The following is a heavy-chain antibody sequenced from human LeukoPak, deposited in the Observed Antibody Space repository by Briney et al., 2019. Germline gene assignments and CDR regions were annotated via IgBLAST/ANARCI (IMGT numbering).Heavy chain of an antibody. V-gene: IGHV4-39*07. D-gene: IGHD2-15*01. Sequence: SETLSLTCTVSGGSISSSSYYWGWIRQPPGKGLEWIGSIYYSGSTYYNPSLKSRVTISVDTSKNQFSLKLSSVTAADTAVYYCVTLGYCSGGSCSFDYWGQGTLVTVSS. J-gene: IGHJ4*02. CDR2: IYYSGST. CDR3: VTLGYCSGGSCSFDY. CDR1: GGSISSSSYY.